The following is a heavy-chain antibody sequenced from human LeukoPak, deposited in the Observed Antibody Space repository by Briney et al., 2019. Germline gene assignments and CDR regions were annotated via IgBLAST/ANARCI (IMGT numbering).Heavy chain of an antibody. CDR2: ISCDGSNK. Sequence: QTGGSLRHSCAASGFTFSSYAMHWVRQAPGKGLEWVAVISCDGSNKYYADSVKGRFTISRDNSKNTLYLQMNSLRAEDTAVYYCARVPNTAMVDYWGQGTLVTVSS. J-gene: IGHJ4*02. CDR3: ARVPNTAMVDY. V-gene: IGHV3-30*04. CDR1: GFTFSSYA. D-gene: IGHD5-18*01.